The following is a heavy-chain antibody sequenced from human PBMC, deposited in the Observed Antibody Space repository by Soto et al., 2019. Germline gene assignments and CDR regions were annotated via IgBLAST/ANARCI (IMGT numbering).Heavy chain of an antibody. CDR1: GGSISSYY. V-gene: IGHV4-59*08. CDR2: IYYSGST. Sequence: SETLSLTCTVSGGSISSYYWSWIRQPPGKGLEWIGYIYYSGSTNYNPSLKSRVTISVDTSKNQFSLKLSSVTAADTAVYYCARQRSSWNRAFDYWGQGTLVTVSS. D-gene: IGHD6-13*01. CDR3: ARQRSSWNRAFDY. J-gene: IGHJ4*02.